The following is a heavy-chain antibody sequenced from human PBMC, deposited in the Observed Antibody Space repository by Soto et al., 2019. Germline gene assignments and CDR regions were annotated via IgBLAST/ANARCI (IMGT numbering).Heavy chain of an antibody. Sequence: SETLSLTCTVSGGSITSYYWSWIRQFPGKGLEWIGYIYYSGSTNYNPSLNSRVTISVDTSKNQFSLKLSSVTAADTAVYYCARHTSYYGSGGDYFDYWGQGTLVTVSS. V-gene: IGHV4-59*01. J-gene: IGHJ4*02. CDR2: IYYSGST. D-gene: IGHD3-10*01. CDR1: GGSITSYY. CDR3: ARHTSYYGSGGDYFDY.